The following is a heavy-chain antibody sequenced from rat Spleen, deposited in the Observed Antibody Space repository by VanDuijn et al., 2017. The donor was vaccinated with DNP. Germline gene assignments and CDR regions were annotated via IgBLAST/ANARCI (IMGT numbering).Heavy chain of an antibody. D-gene: IGHD1-1*01. Sequence: EVQLVESGGGLVQPGRSLKLSCAASGFTFSNYDMAWVRQAPTKGLEWVASISTGGGNTYYRDSVKGRFTISRDNAKSTLYLQMDSLRSEDTATYYCASSLYYYSGPPFDYWGQGVMVTVSS. CDR3: ASSLYYYSGPPFDY. CDR2: ISTGGGNT. CDR1: GFTFSNYD. V-gene: IGHV5S23*01. J-gene: IGHJ2*01.